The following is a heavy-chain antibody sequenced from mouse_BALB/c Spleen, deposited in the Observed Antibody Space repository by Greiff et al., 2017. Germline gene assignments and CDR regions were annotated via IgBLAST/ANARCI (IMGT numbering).Heavy chain of an antibody. J-gene: IGHJ4*01. CDR2: ISNGGGST. D-gene: IGHD1-1*01. CDR1: GFTFSSYT. CDR3: ARHEYYYGSSYSYYYAMDY. Sequence: EVKLVESGGGLVQPGGSLKLSCAASGFTFSSYTMSWVRQTPEKRLEWVAYISNGGGSTYYPDTVKGRFTISRDNAKNTLYLQMSSLKSEDTAMYYCARHEYYYGSSYSYYYAMDYWGQGTSVTVSS. V-gene: IGHV5-12-2*01.